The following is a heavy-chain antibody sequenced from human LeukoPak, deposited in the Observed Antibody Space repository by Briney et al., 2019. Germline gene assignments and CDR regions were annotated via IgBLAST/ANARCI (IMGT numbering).Heavy chain of an antibody. CDR3: ARVGEADAFDM. V-gene: IGHV4-4*07. J-gene: IGHJ3*02. CDR1: GGSISIYY. CDR2: IYTSGST. Sequence: SQTLSLTSTLSGGSISIYYWSWIPQPAGKGLEWILRIYTSGSTNYNPSLKRRVTMSVDTSKNQFSLKLSSVTAADTAVYYCARVGEADAFDMWGEGTMVTVS.